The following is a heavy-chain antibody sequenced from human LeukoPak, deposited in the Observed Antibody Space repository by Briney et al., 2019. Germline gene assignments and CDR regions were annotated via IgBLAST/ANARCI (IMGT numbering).Heavy chain of an antibody. CDR3: ARVAAAFYYYYYMDV. V-gene: IGHV3-21*01. J-gene: IGHJ6*03. CDR2: ISSSSRYR. CDR1: GFTFSSYS. Sequence: PGGSLRLSCAASGFTFSSYSMNWVRQAPGKGLEWVSCISSSSRYRYYADSVKGRFPISRDNTKNSLYLQMNSLRAEDTAVYYCARVAAAFYYYYYMDVWGKGTTVTVSS. D-gene: IGHD6-13*01.